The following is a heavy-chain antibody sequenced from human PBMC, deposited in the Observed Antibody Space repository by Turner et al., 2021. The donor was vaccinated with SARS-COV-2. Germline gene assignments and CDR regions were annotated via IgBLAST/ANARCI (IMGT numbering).Heavy chain of an antibody. Sequence: QPWDSGGGLVQRGGSLRLACAASGFTFSSFALSWVRQAPGKGLEWVSTIGVSDSTYYADSVKGRVTISVDNSKNTLYLKMSSLRAEDTAIYYCARRTYYDFLGLNYWGQGTLVTVSS. D-gene: IGHD3-3*01. J-gene: IGHJ4*02. CDR3: ARRTYYDFLGLNY. CDR2: IGVSDST. CDR1: GFTFSSFA. V-gene: IGHV3-23*01.